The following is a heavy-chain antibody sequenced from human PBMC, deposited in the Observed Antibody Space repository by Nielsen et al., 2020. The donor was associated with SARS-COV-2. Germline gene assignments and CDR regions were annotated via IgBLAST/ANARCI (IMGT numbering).Heavy chain of an antibody. CDR1: GFTFDDYA. CDR3: ARDRPYCSSTSCEPWFDP. V-gene: IGHV3-9*01. D-gene: IGHD2-2*01. CDR2: ISWNSGSI. Sequence: GGSLRLSCAASGFTFDDYAMHWVRQAPGKGLEWVSGISWNSGSIGYADSVKGRFTISRDNAKNSLYLQMNSLRAEDTALYHCARDRPYCSSTSCEPWFDPWGQGTLVTVSS. J-gene: IGHJ5*02.